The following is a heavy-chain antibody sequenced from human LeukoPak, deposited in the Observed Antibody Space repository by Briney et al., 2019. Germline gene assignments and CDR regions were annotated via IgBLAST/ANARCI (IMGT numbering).Heavy chain of an antibody. Sequence: SQTLSLTCTVSGGSISSGGYYWSWIRQHPGKGLEWIGYIYYSGSSYYNPSLKSRVNTSVDTSKNQFSLKLSSVTAADTAVYYCARGGGTGGSSFGYWGQGTLVTVSS. CDR1: GGSISSGGYY. V-gene: IGHV4-31*03. CDR2: IYYSGSS. CDR3: ARGGGTGGSSFGY. D-gene: IGHD2-15*01. J-gene: IGHJ4*02.